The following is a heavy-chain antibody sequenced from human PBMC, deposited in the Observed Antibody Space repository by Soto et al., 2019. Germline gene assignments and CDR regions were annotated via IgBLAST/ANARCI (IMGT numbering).Heavy chain of an antibody. J-gene: IGHJ4*02. Sequence: PSETLSLTCTVSGGSISSGGYYWSWIRQHPGKGLEWIGYIYYSGSTYYNPSLKSRVTISVDTSKNQFSLKLSSVTAADTAVYYCARDAQLAGFDYWGQGTLVTVSS. CDR1: GGSISSGGYY. CDR2: IYYSGST. V-gene: IGHV4-31*03. D-gene: IGHD1-1*01. CDR3: ARDAQLAGFDY.